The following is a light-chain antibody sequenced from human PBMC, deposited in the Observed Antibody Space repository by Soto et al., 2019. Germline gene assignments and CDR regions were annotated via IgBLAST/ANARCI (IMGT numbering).Light chain of an antibody. V-gene: IGLV2-14*01. Sequence: QSVLTQPASVSGSPGQSITISCSGTSSDVGGYNYVSWYQHHPGKAPKLMTYDVSNRPSGVSNRFSGSKSGNTASLTISGLQAEDEAEYYCVSYTTFSSYVFGTGTKVTVL. CDR3: VSYTTFSSYV. CDR1: SSDVGGYNY. J-gene: IGLJ1*01. CDR2: DVS.